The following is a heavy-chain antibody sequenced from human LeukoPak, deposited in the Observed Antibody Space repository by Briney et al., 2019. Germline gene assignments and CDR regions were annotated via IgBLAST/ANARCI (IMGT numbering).Heavy chain of an antibody. Sequence: SETLSLTCTVSGGSISSSSYYWVWIRHPPGNGLEGRGSIYYSGGTYYNPSLKSRVTISVDTSKNQLSLKVNSVTAADTAVYFCARRIMGSSSMDSWGQGTLVTVSS. CDR2: IYYSGGT. CDR1: GGSISSSSYY. J-gene: IGHJ5*01. CDR3: ARRIMGSSSMDS. V-gene: IGHV4-39*07. D-gene: IGHD6-6*01.